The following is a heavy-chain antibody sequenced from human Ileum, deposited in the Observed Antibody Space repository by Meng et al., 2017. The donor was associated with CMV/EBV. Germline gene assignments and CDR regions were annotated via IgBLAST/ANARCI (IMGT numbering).Heavy chain of an antibody. CDR3: ARDPHVGALDY. V-gene: IGHV3-7*01. CDR1: GFTFSSSY. D-gene: IGHD1-26*01. CDR2: IKYDGSDK. J-gene: IGHJ4*02. Sequence: GESLKISCVASGFTFSSSYMSWVRQAPGKGLEWVANIKYDGSDKDYVGSVEGRFTISRDNAKNSVYLQMNTLRVEDTAVYYCARDPHVGALDYWGQGTLVTVSS.